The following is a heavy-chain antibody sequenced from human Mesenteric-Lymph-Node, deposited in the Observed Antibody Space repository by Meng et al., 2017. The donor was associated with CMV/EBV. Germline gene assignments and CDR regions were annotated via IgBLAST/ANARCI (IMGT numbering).Heavy chain of an antibody. CDR2: IWSDDTSK. CDR3: AKSAVYCNGGICSLDS. V-gene: IGHV3-33*06. CDR1: GFSFGYYG. Sequence: SGFSFGYYGMHWVRQAPGKGLEWVAVIWSDDTSKYYADSVKGRFTISRDNSENTLYLQMNTLRAEDTAVYYCAKSAVYCNGGICSLDSWGRGTLVTVSS. J-gene: IGHJ4*02. D-gene: IGHD2-15*01.